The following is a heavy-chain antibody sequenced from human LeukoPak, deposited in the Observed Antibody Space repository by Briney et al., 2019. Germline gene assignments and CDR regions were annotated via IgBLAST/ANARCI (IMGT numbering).Heavy chain of an antibody. CDR1: GFTFKNYA. J-gene: IGHJ3*02. Sequence: GGSLRLSCTTSGFTFKNYAMTWVRQAPGKWLEWVSAIYPHGDPHYADSVKGRFTISRDNSKNSLYMQMETLRAEDTALYYCARAKLEPAGTGAFDIWGPGTVVTVSS. V-gene: IGHV3-23*01. D-gene: IGHD6-19*01. CDR2: IYPHGDP. CDR3: ARAKLEPAGTGAFDI.